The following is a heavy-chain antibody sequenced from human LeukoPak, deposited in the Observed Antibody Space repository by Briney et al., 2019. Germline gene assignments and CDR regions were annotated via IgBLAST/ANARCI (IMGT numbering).Heavy chain of an antibody. CDR1: GGSINSYY. CDR2: IYSSGST. V-gene: IGHV4-4*07. J-gene: IGHJ3*02. CDR3: ARKGISAVAGAFDI. D-gene: IGHD2-15*01. Sequence: SETLSLTRTVSGGSINSYYWSWIRQPAGKGLEWIGRIYSSGSTNYNPSLKSRVTMSVDTSKNQFSLELRSVTAADTAVYFCARKGISAVAGAFDIWGQGTMVTVSS.